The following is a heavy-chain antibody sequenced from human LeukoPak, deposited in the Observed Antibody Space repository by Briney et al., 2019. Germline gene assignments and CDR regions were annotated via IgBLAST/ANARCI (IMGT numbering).Heavy chain of an antibody. J-gene: IGHJ3*02. CDR3: AREPNFDWLFHDAFDI. CDR1: GFTVSSYA. V-gene: IGHV3-30*04. Sequence: PGRSLRLSCAASGFTVSSYAMHWVRQAPGKGLEWVAVVSYDGSNKYYADSVKGRFTISRDNSKNTLYLQMNSLRAEDTAVYYCAREPNFDWLFHDAFDIWGQGTMVTVSS. D-gene: IGHD3-9*01. CDR2: VSYDGSNK.